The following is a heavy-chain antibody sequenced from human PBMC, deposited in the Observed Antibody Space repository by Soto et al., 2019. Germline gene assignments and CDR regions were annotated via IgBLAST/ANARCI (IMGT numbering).Heavy chain of an antibody. CDR3: AKNYYGSGIYYGMDV. CDR1: GGSISSDNYY. CDR2: IYDSGST. V-gene: IGHV4-30-4*01. Sequence: PSETLSLTCTVSGGSISSDNYYWSWIRQPPGKGLEWIGYIYDSGSTYYNPSLKSRVTISVETPKNQFSLKLSSVTAADTAVYYCAKNYYGSGIYYGMDVWGQGTTVTGSS. J-gene: IGHJ6*02. D-gene: IGHD3-10*01.